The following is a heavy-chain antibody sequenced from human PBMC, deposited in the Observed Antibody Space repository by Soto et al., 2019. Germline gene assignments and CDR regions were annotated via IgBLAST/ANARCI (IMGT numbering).Heavy chain of an antibody. V-gene: IGHV5-10-1*01. CDR1: CYSFTSYW. J-gene: IGHJ5*02. Sequence: GESLKISCKGSCYSFTSYWISWVRQMPGKGLEWMGRIDPSDSYTNYSPSFQGHVTTSADKSISTAYLQWSSLKASDTAMYYCARHGGIAARRLYNWFDPWGQGTLVTVSS. CDR3: ARHGGIAARRLYNWFDP. D-gene: IGHD6-6*01. CDR2: IDPSDSYT.